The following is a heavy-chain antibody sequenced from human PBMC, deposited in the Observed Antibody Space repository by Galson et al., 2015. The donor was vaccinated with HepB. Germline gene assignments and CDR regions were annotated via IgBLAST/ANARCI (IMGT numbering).Heavy chain of an antibody. J-gene: IGHJ3*02. D-gene: IGHD3-22*01. CDR1: GFTFSSYG. CDR2: IRYDGSNK. CDR3: AKDGNYYYDSSGYYLDAFDI. V-gene: IGHV3-30*02. Sequence: SLRLSCAASGFTFSSYGMHWVRQAPGKGLEWVAFIRYDGSNKYYADSVKGRFTISRDNSKNTLYLQVNSLRAEDTAVYYCAKDGNYYYDSSGYYLDAFDIWGQGTMVTVSS.